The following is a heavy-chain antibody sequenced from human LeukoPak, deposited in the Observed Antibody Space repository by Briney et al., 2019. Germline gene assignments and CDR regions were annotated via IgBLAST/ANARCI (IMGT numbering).Heavy chain of an antibody. V-gene: IGHV4-61*02. CDR3: ARDRNWNELDY. CDR2: IYTSGST. Sequence: SQTLSLTCTVSGGSISSGSYYWSWIRQPAGKGLEWIGRIYTSGSTNYNPSLKSRVTISVDTSKNQFSLKLSSVTAADTAVYYCARDRNWNELDYWGQGTLVTVSS. J-gene: IGHJ4*02. CDR1: GGSISSGSYY. D-gene: IGHD1-1*01.